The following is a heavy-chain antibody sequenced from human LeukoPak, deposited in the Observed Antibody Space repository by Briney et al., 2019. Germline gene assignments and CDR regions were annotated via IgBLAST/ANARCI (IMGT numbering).Heavy chain of an antibody. V-gene: IGHV4-34*01. J-gene: IGHJ6*03. Sequence: SETLFLTCAVYGGSFSGYYWSWIRQPPGKGLEWIGEINHSGSTNYNPSLKSRVTISVDTSKNQFSLKLSSVTAADTAVYYCARVGPYCSSTSCYRPYYYYYMDVWGKGTTVTVSS. CDR2: INHSGST. CDR1: GGSFSGYY. CDR3: ARVGPYCSSTSCYRPYYYYYMDV. D-gene: IGHD2-2*01.